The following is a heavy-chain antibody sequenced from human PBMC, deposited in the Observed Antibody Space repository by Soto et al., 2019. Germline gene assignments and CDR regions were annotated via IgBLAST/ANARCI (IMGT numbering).Heavy chain of an antibody. D-gene: IGHD3-3*01. CDR1: GGGFSGYA. CDR2: IIPIFGTA. V-gene: IGHV1-69*13. J-gene: IGHJ3*02. CDR3: SRGRGRTIVADLDI. Sequence: FSVQLSCKASGGGFSGYASSWVLLAPGQALEWMGGIIPIFGTANYAQKFQGTVTITGDESTNTAYIELSRLRTEDTDVYYVSRGRGRTIVADLDIWGQRTMGTGSS.